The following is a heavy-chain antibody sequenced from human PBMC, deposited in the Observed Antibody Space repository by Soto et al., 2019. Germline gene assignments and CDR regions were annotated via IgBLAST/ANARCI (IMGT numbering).Heavy chain of an antibody. CDR2: ISGSGGST. J-gene: IGHJ4*02. CDR3: AKDRYGDYGFDY. Sequence: EVQLLESGGGLVQPGGSLRLSCAASGFTFSTYAMSWVRQAPGKGLEWVSTISGSGGSTYYADSVKGRFTISRDNSKNPLYLQMNSLRAEDTAVYYCAKDRYGDYGFDYWGQGTLVTVSS. CDR1: GFTFSTYA. D-gene: IGHD4-17*01. V-gene: IGHV3-23*01.